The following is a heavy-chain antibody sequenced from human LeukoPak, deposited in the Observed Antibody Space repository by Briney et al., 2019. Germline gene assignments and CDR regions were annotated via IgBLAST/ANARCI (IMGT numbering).Heavy chain of an antibody. J-gene: IGHJ4*02. V-gene: IGHV1-2*02. D-gene: IGHD6-13*01. CDR2: INPNSGGT. CDR1: GYTFTGYY. Sequence: GASVKVSCKASGYTFTGYYMHWVRQAPGQGLEWMGWINPNSGGTNYAQKFQGRVTMTRDTSISTAYMELRSLRSDDTAEFYCARCGFGIAAAGTCHFDYWGQGTLVTVSS. CDR3: ARCGFGIAAAGTCHFDY.